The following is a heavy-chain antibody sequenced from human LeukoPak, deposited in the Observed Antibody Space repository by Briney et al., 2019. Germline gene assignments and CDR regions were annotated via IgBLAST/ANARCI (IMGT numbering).Heavy chain of an antibody. CDR3: ARDSGRGRFLEWSLSGDY. CDR2: ISAYNGNT. D-gene: IGHD3-3*01. V-gene: IGHV1-18*01. CDR1: GYTFTSYG. J-gene: IGHJ4*02. Sequence: ASVKVSCKASGYTFTSYGISWVRQAPGQGLEWMGWISAYNGNTNYAQKLQGRVTMTTDTSTSTAYMELRSLRSDDTAVYYCARDSGRGRFLEWSLSGDYWGQGTLVTVSS.